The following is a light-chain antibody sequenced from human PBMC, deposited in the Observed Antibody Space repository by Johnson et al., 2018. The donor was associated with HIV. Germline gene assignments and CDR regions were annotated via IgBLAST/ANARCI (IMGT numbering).Light chain of an antibody. CDR2: DNN. J-gene: IGLJ1*01. V-gene: IGLV1-51*01. CDR1: SSNIGNNY. CDR3: GTWDSGLSAGGV. Sequence: QSVLTQPPSVSAAPGQKVTISCSGSSSNIGNNYVSWYQQLPGTAPKLLIYDNNKRPSGIPDRFSASKSGTSALGIAGLQPGDEADYYCGTWDSGLSAGGVFGTGTKVTVL.